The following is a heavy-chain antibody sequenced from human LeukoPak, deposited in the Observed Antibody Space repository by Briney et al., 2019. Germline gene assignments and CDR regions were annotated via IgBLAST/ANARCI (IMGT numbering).Heavy chain of an antibody. J-gene: IGHJ3*02. CDR2: VSSFSDTI. V-gene: IGHV3-48*04. D-gene: IGHD5-12*01. CDR3: TRDSGYNAFDI. Sequence: GGSLRLSCVASGFTFSSYSISWIRQAPGKGLEWVSFVSSFSDTIEYANSVRGRFTISRDNAKNSLYLQMNSLRGEDTAVYYCTRDSGYNAFDIWGQGTMVTVSS. CDR1: GFTFSSYS.